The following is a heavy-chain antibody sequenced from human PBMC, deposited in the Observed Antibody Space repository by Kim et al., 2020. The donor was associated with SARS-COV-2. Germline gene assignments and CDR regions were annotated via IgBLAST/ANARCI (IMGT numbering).Heavy chain of an antibody. J-gene: IGHJ3*02. V-gene: IGHV4-59*08. CDR3: ARGGTYYDILTGYPRSAFDI. CDR1: GGSISNYY. CDR2: IYYSGST. Sequence: SETLSLTCTVSGGSISNYYWSWIQQPPGKGLEWIGYIYYSGSTNYNPSLKSRVTLSVDTSKNQFSLKLSSVTAADTAVYYCARGGTYYDILTGYPRSAFDIWGQGTMVTVSS. D-gene: IGHD3-9*01.